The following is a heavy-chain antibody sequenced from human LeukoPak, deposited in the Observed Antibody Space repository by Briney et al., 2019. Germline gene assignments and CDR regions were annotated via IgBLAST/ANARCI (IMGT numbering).Heavy chain of an antibody. D-gene: IGHD3-16*02. CDR2: INPSGGST. J-gene: IGHJ4*02. CDR3: AREMITFGGVIAGGPGY. Sequence: ASVKVSCKASGGTFTSYYMHWVRQAPGQGLEWMGIINPSGGSTSYAQKFQGRVTMTRDTSTSTVYMELSSLRSEDTAVYYCAREMITFGGVIAGGPGYWGQGTLVTVSS. CDR1: GGTFTSYY. V-gene: IGHV1-46*03.